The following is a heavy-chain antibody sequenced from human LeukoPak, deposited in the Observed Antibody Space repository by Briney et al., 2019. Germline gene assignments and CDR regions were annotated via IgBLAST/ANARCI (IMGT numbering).Heavy chain of an antibody. CDR3: ARSAVVPAAADAFDI. J-gene: IGHJ3*02. CDR1: GGSISSYY. Sequence: KPSETLSLTCTVSGGSISSYYWSWIRQPPGKGLEWIGYIYYSGSTNYNPSLKSRVTISVDTSKNQFSLKLSSVTAADTAVYYCARSAVVPAAADAFDIWGQGTMVTVSP. CDR2: IYYSGST. V-gene: IGHV4-59*01. D-gene: IGHD2-2*01.